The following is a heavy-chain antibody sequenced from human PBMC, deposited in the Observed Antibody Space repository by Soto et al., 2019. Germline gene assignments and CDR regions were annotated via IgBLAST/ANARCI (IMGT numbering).Heavy chain of an antibody. D-gene: IGHD3-22*01. CDR1: GCTCINAW. V-gene: IGHV3-15*01. Sequence: PCGPQRLSCAASGCTCINAWIICVRQSAFKGREWVVRIKSKTDGGTTDYAAPVKGRFTISRDDSKNTLYLQMNSLKTEDTAVYYCTTLGLTYYYDSSGSYGMDVWGQGTTVTVSS. CDR3: TTLGLTYYYDSSGSYGMDV. CDR2: IKSKTDGGTT. J-gene: IGHJ6*02.